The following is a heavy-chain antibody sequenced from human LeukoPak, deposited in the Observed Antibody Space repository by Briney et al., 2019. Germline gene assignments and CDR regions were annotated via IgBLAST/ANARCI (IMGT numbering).Heavy chain of an antibody. V-gene: IGHV3-21*01. J-gene: IGHJ3*02. CDR2: ISSGSGYI. CDR1: GFTFNTYT. Sequence: GGSLRLSCAASGFTFNTYTMNWIRQAPGKGLEWVSSISSGSGYIYYADSVKGRFTISRDNAKNSLYLQMNSLRAEDTAVYYCARDRSQGWDNSGYYPDALIMWGQGTLVSVSS. D-gene: IGHD3-22*01. CDR3: ARDRSQGWDNSGYYPDALIM.